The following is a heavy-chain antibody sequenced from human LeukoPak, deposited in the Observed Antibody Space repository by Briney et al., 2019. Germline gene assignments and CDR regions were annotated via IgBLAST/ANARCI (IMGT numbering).Heavy chain of an antibody. CDR1: GGSFSGYY. CDR2: INHSGST. CDR3: ASAHSSSWYPLDY. V-gene: IGHV4-34*01. Sequence: PSETLSLTCAVYGGSFSGYYWSWIRQPPGKGLEWIGEINHSGSTNYNPPLKSRVTISVDTSKNQFSLKLSSVTAADTAVYYCASAHSSSWYPLDYWGQGTLVTVSS. D-gene: IGHD6-13*01. J-gene: IGHJ4*02.